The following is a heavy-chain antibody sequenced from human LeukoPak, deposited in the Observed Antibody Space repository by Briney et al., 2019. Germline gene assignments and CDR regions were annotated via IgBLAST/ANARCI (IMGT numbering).Heavy chain of an antibody. CDR3: TRDVKGTRLIVYFDL. Sequence: GGSLRLSCVASGFTFRRYAMSWVRQAPGKGPEWVSSISRSTTFTSYTDSVRGRFTISRDNAKNLLYLQMNSLSVDDTALYYCTRDVKGTRLIVYFDLWGRGTPVSVSS. D-gene: IGHD3-22*01. CDR1: GFTFRRYA. V-gene: IGHV3-21*01. CDR2: ISRSTTFT. J-gene: IGHJ2*01.